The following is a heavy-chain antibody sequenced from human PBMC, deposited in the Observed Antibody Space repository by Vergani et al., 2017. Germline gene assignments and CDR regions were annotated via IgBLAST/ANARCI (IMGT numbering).Heavy chain of an antibody. CDR2: IYYSGGT. Sequence: QLQLQESGPGLVKPSETLSLTCTVSGGSISSSSYYWGWIRQPPGKGLEWIGSIYYSGGTYYNPSLKSRVTISVDTSKNQFSLKLSSVTAADTAVYYCARVMPGYSSGWYEAFDIWGQGTMVTVSS. CDR1: GGSISSSSYY. D-gene: IGHD6-19*01. J-gene: IGHJ3*02. V-gene: IGHV4-39*01. CDR3: ARVMPGYSSGWYEAFDI.